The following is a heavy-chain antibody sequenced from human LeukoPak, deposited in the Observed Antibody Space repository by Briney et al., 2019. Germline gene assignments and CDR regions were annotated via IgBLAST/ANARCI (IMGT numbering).Heavy chain of an antibody. CDR1: GFTVSGNY. V-gene: IGHV3-53*01. J-gene: IGHJ3*01. CDR3: ARGVFDSGAYSHDAFDV. CDR2: TYSAETS. D-gene: IGHD3-22*01. Sequence: PGGSLRLSCAASGFTVSGNYLHWVRQAPGKGLEWVSGTYSAETSYYADSVRGRFTISRDNSRNTVSLEMNNLGAEDTAVYYCARGVFDSGAYSHDAFDVRGRGTMVTVSS.